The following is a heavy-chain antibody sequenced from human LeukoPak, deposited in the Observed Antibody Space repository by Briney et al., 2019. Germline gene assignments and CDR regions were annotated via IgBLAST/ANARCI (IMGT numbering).Heavy chain of an antibody. CDR1: GSSISSYY. D-gene: IGHD6-19*01. CDR3: ARDYGSGWYYFDY. V-gene: IGHV4-4*07. CDR2: IYTSGST. Sequence: SETLSLTCTVSGSSISSYYWSWIRQPAGKGLEWIGRIYTSGSTNYNPSLKSRVTMSVDTSKNQLSLKLNSVTAADTAVYYCARDYGSGWYYFDYWGQGTLVTVSS. J-gene: IGHJ4*02.